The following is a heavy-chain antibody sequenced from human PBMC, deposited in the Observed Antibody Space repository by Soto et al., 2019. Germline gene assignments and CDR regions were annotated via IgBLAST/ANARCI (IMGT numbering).Heavy chain of an antibody. Sequence: GGSLRLSCAASGFTFSSYAMSWVRQAPGKGLEWVSAISGSGGSTYYADSVKGRFTISRDNSKKTLYLQMNSLRAEDTAVYYCAKDLEGAAGTVEAFDIWGEGTMVTV. CDR1: GFTFSSYA. CDR3: AKDLEGAAGTVEAFDI. D-gene: IGHD6-13*01. J-gene: IGHJ3*02. V-gene: IGHV3-23*01. CDR2: ISGSGGST.